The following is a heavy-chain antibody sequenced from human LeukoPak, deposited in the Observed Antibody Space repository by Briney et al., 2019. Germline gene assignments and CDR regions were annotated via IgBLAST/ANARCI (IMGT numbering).Heavy chain of an antibody. D-gene: IGHD1-26*01. J-gene: IGHJ4*02. CDR1: GGSISSGSYY. Sequence: KPLETLSLTCTVSGGSISSGSYYWSWIRQPAGKGLEWIGRIYTSGSTNYNPSLKSRVTISVDTSKNQFSLKLSSVTAADTAVYYCARTIVGATDYWGQGTLVTVSS. V-gene: IGHV4-61*02. CDR2: IYTSGST. CDR3: ARTIVGATDY.